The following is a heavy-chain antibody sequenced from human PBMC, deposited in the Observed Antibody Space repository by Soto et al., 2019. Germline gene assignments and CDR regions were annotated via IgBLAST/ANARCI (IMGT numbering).Heavy chain of an antibody. CDR2: IYSGGNT. CDR1: GFTVSNNY. Sequence: LSLSCAASGFTVSNNYMRWVRQAPGKGLEWVSLIYSGGNTHYADSVKGRFTISRDNSKNTLFLQMNSLRVEDTAVYYCARDPPGIAASGAGGWGQGTLVTVSS. J-gene: IGHJ4*02. V-gene: IGHV3-53*01. D-gene: IGHD6-13*01. CDR3: ARDPPGIAASGAGG.